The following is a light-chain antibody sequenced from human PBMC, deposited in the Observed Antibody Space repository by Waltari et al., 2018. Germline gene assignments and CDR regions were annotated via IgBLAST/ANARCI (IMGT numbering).Light chain of an antibody. V-gene: IGLV2-11*01. Sequence: QSALTQPRSVSGSPGQSVTISCTGTSSDVGYYYYVSWYQQHPGQALNIWFQDVNRRPSGVPVRFSGSNAGNTASLTISGLQAEDEADYYGCSYAGSDTFQVFGAGTKVTVL. CDR2: DVN. CDR3: CSYAGSDTFQV. CDR1: SSDVGYYYY. J-gene: IGLJ1*01.